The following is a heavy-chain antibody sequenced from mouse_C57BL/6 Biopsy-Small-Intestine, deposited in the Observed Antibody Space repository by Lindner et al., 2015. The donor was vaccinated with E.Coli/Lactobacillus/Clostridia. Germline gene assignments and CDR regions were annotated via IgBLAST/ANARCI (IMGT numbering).Heavy chain of an antibody. V-gene: IGHV1-84*02. D-gene: IGHD1-1*01. Sequence: SVKVSCKASGYTFTNYAMHWVRQAPGQRLEWMGWFNAGNGNTEYSQKFQGRVTITRDTSASTVYMELSSLRSEDTAVYYCARDYRRYASGATYGMDVWGQGTTVTVSS. CDR2: FNAGNGNT. J-gene: IGHJ1*01. CDR1: GYTFTNYA. CDR3: ARDYRRYASGATYGMDV.